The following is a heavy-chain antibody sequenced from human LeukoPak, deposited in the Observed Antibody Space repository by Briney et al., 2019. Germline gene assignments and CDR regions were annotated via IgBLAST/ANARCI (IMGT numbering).Heavy chain of an antibody. Sequence: SETLSLTCTVSGGSISSYYWSWIRQPPGKGLEWIGYIYYSGSTNYNPSLKSRVTISVDTSKNQFSLKLSSVTAADTAVYYCARASGTQAYWGQGTLVTVSS. CDR2: IYYSGST. D-gene: IGHD1-26*01. CDR3: ARASGTQAY. CDR1: GGSISSYY. J-gene: IGHJ4*02. V-gene: IGHV4-59*01.